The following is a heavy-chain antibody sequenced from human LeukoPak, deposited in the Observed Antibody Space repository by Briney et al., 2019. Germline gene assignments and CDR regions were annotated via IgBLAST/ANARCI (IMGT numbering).Heavy chain of an antibody. V-gene: IGHV3-48*03. J-gene: IGHJ6*01. CDR1: GFTFSSYE. Sequence: GGSLRLSCAASGFTFSSYEMNWVRQAPGKGLEWVSYISSSGSTIYYADSVKGRFTISRDNAKKSLYLQMNSLRAEDTAVYYCARAPRILTGNYGVDVSGQGNTGTVSS. D-gene: IGHD3-9*01. CDR2: ISSSGSTI. CDR3: ARAPRILTGNYGVDV.